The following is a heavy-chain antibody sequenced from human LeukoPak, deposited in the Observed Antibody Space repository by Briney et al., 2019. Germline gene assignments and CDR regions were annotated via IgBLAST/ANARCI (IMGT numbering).Heavy chain of an antibody. Sequence: GGSLRLSCVASGFTVSSSYMTWVRQAPGKGLEWVSFIYSGGTTYYADSVKGRFTISRDNSKNTLYLQMNSLRSEDTAVYYCARGSKQLTWTGSSDYWGQGTLVTVSS. CDR1: GFTVSSSY. V-gene: IGHV3-53*05. D-gene: IGHD6-6*01. CDR3: ARGSKQLTWTGSSDY. J-gene: IGHJ4*02. CDR2: IYSGGTT.